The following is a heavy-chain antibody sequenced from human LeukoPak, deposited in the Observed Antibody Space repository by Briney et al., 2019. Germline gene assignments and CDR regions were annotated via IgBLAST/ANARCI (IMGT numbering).Heavy chain of an antibody. Sequence: PSETLSLTCTVSGGSISSYYWSWIRQPPGKGLEWIGYIYYSGSTNYNPSLKSRVTISVDTSKNQFSLKLSSVTAADTAVYYCARHGPTFGGVIVDFYFDYWGQGTLVTVSS. CDR1: GGSISSYY. CDR3: ARHGPTFGGVIVDFYFDY. V-gene: IGHV4-59*08. J-gene: IGHJ4*02. D-gene: IGHD3-16*02. CDR2: IYYSGST.